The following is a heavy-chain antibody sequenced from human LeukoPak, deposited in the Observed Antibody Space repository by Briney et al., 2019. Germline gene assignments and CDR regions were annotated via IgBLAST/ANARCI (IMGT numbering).Heavy chain of an antibody. CDR1: GYALTELS. V-gene: IGHV1-24*01. J-gene: IGHJ4*02. Sequence: ASVTVSFKVSGYALTELSIHWVRQAPGKGMGWMGGVDPKDGEAIYAQNFQDRVTVTDDRYTDTSYMELSGLTSEDTALYYCAGDVLVSGGSYYHGFWGQGTLVTVSS. CDR3: AGDVLVSGGSYYHGF. D-gene: IGHD3-10*01. CDR2: VDPKDGEA.